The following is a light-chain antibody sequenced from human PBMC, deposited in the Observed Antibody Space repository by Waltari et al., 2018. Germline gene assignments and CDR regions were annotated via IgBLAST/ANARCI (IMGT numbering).Light chain of an antibody. V-gene: IGLV1-40*01. Sequence: QSVLTQPPSVSGAPGQRVTISCTGSSSNIGAGYAVHWYQQLPGTAPKLLIFGNTNRPSGGPDRFPGSKSGTSASLAITGLQAEDEADYYCQCYDSSLSGSVFGGGTKLTVL. J-gene: IGLJ3*02. CDR3: QCYDSSLSGSV. CDR1: SSNIGAGYA. CDR2: GNT.